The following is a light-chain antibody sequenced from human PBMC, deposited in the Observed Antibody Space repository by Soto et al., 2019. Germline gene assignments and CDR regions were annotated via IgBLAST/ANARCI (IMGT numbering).Light chain of an antibody. CDR2: DAS. CDR1: QDISNY. V-gene: IGKV1-33*01. CDR3: QQYNNWPPYT. Sequence: DIQMTQSPSSLSASVGDRVTITCQASQDISNYLNWYQQKPGKAPKLLIYDASNLETGVPARFSGSGSGTEFTLTISSLQSEDFAVYYCQQYNNWPPYTFGQGTKVDIK. J-gene: IGKJ2*01.